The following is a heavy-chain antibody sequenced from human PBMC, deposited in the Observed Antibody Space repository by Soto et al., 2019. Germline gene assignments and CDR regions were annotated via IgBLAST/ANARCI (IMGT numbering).Heavy chain of an antibody. CDR3: ARASLAEGPEAY. CDR2: IYGSGST. V-gene: IGHV4-59*12. CDR1: CGSITGYY. J-gene: IGHJ4*02. D-gene: IGHD6-19*01. Sequence: SETLSLTCSVSCGSITGYYWNWIRQPPGKGLEWVGHIYGSGSTNYNPSLQSRVTISVDTSKIQFSLNLTSVTAADTAVYYCARASLAEGPEAYWGQGILVTSPQ.